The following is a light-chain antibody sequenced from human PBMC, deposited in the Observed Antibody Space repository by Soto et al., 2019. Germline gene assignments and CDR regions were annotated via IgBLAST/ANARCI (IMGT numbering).Light chain of an antibody. CDR1: QTISSW. CDR2: KAS. V-gene: IGKV1-5*03. Sequence: DIQMTQSPSTLSGSVVDRVTLTCRASQTISSWLAWYQQKPGQAPKLLIYKASTLKSGVPSRFSGSGSGTEFTLTISSLQPDDFATYYCQHYNSYSEAFGQGTKVDNK. CDR3: QHYNSYSEA. J-gene: IGKJ1*01.